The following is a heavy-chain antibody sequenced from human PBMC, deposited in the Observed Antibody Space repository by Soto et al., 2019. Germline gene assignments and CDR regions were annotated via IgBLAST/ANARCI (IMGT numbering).Heavy chain of an antibody. Sequence: PSETLSLTCAVYGESFSGYYWSWIRQPPGKGLEWIGEINHSGSTNYNPSLKSRVTISVDTSKNQFSLKLSSVTAADTAVYYCARSEATVLDFWGQGTLVTVSS. CDR1: GESFSGYY. V-gene: IGHV4-34*01. CDR2: INHSGST. CDR3: ARSEATVLDF. J-gene: IGHJ4*02. D-gene: IGHD4-17*01.